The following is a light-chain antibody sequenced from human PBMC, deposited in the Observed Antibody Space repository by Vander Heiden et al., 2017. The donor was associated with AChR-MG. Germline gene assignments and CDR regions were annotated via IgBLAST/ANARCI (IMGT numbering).Light chain of an antibody. CDR3: SSYAGSNNYV. CDR1: SSDVGGYKY. CDR2: EVN. Sequence: QSALTQPPSAAGSPVQSVTISCTGTSSDVGGYKYVSWYQQHPGKAPKVMIYEVNKRPSGVPDRFSGSKSGNTASLTVSGLQDEDEADYYCSSYAGSNNYVFGTGTKVTVL. J-gene: IGLJ1*01. V-gene: IGLV2-8*01.